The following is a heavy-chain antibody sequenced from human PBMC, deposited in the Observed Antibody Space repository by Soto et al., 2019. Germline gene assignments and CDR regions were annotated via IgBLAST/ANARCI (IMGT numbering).Heavy chain of an antibody. CDR3: ATGKSGSSWYRTGSDYYYYGMDV. V-gene: IGHV1-24*01. Sequence: ASVKVSCKVSGYTLTELSMHWVRQAPGKGLEWMGGFDPEDGETIYAQKFQGRVTMTEDTSTDTAYMELSSLRSEDTAVYYCATGKSGSSWYRTGSDYYYYGMDVWGQGTTVTVSS. CDR2: FDPEDGET. CDR1: GYTLTELS. J-gene: IGHJ6*02. D-gene: IGHD6-13*01.